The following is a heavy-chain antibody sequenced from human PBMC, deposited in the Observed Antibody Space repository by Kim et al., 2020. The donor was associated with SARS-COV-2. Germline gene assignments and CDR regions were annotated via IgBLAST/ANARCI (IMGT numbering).Heavy chain of an antibody. Sequence: GGSLRLSCVASGFTFSSYGMHWVRQAPGKGLVWVSGVNSDGSSTNYADSVKGRFTISRDNSRNTLYLQMNSLRAEDTAVYYCARLCTGYVWEKLDYWGQGTLVTVSS. D-gene: IGHD3-16*01. V-gene: IGHV3-74*01. J-gene: IGHJ4*02. CDR3: ARLCTGYVWEKLDY. CDR1: GFTFSSYG. CDR2: VNSDGSST.